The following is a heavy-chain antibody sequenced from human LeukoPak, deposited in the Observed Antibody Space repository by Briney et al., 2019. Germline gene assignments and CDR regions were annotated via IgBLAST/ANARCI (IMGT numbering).Heavy chain of an antibody. CDR3: ATLGGPIDY. J-gene: IGHJ4*02. D-gene: IGHD3-16*01. CDR2: MFSSGSA. V-gene: IGHV4-59*08. CDR1: GGVITSFY. Sequence: SETLSLTCSVSGGVITSFYWSWIRQSPGKGLECVGSMFSSGSATYNPSLKSRVTIAVDRSQSLFSLKLTSVTAADTAIYYCATLGGPIDYWGRGTLVAVSS.